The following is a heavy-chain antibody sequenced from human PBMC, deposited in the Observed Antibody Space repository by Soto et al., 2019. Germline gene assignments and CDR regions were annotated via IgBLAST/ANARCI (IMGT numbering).Heavy chain of an antibody. J-gene: IGHJ4*02. V-gene: IGHV4-59*01. D-gene: IGHD3-10*01. Sequence: QVQLQESGPGLVKPSETLSLTCTVSGGSISSYYWSWIRQPPGKGLEWIGYIYYSGSTNYNPSLKRRVTISVDTSKNQFSLKLTSVTAADTAVYYCARGGSGTYAGKTNFDYWGQGTLVTVSS. CDR3: ARGGSGTYAGKTNFDY. CDR1: GGSISSYY. CDR2: IYYSGST.